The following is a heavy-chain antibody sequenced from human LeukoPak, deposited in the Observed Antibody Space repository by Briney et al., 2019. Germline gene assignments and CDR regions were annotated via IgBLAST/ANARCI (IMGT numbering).Heavy chain of an antibody. V-gene: IGHV4-39*07. CDR2: IYHSGST. CDR1: GGSISSSSYY. D-gene: IGHD6-19*01. CDR3: ARNSSGWGVTDAFDI. J-gene: IGHJ3*02. Sequence: PSETLSLTCTVSGGSISSSSYYWGWIRQPPGKGLEWIGSIYHSGSTYYNPSLKSRVTISVDTSKNQFSLKLSSVTAADTAVYYCARNSSGWGVTDAFDIWGQGTMVTVSS.